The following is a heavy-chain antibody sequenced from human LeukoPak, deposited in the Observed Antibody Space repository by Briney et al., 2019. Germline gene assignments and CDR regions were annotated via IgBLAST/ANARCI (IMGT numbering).Heavy chain of an antibody. CDR1: GFTFSSYW. CDR2: IKQDGSEK. J-gene: IGHJ6*02. Sequence: GGSLRLSCAASGFTFSSYWMSWVRQAPGKGLEWVANIKQDGSEKYYADSVKGRFTISRDNSKNTLYLQMNSLRAEDTAVYYCARENYYGSGDVWGQGTTVTVSS. CDR3: ARENYYGSGDV. D-gene: IGHD3-10*01. V-gene: IGHV3-7*01.